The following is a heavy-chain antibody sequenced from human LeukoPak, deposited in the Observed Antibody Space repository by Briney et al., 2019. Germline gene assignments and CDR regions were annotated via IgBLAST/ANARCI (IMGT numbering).Heavy chain of an antibody. J-gene: IGHJ4*02. CDR2: FDPEDGET. CDR1: GYTLTELS. CDR3: ATGISDYGYFDY. D-gene: IGHD4/OR15-4a*01. V-gene: IGHV1-24*01. Sequence: ASVKVSCKVSGYTLTELSMHWVRQALGKGLEWMGGFDPEDGETIYAQKFQGRVTMTEDTSTDTAYMELSSLRSEDTAVYYCATGISDYGYFDYWGQGTLVTVSS.